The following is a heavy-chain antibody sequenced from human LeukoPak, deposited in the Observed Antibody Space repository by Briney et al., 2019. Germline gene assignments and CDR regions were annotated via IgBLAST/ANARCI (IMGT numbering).Heavy chain of an antibody. J-gene: IGHJ6*02. V-gene: IGHV1-8*01. CDR2: MNPNSGNT. D-gene: IGHD6-13*01. CDR3: ARGPDSSSLDYYYYGMDV. Sequence: ASVKVSCKASGYTFTSYDINWVRQATGQGLEWMGWMNPNSGNTGYAQKFQGRVTMTRNTSISTAYMEPSSLRSEDTAVYYCARGPDSSSLDYYYYGMDVWGQGTTVTVSS. CDR1: GYTFTSYD.